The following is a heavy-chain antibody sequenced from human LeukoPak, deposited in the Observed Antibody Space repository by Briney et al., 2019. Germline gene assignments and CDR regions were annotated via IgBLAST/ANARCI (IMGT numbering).Heavy chain of an antibody. D-gene: IGHD1-26*01. CDR3: ARSFWYSGSFGAFDI. J-gene: IGHJ3*02. CDR1: GFTLSGYW. V-gene: IGHV3-74*01. CDR2: INSDGGDT. Sequence: GGSLRLSCAASGFTLSGYWMYWVRQAPGKGLVWVSRINSDGGDTSYADSVKGRFTISRDNAKNTLYLQMNSLRAEDTAVYYCARSFWYSGSFGAFDIWGQGTMVTVSS.